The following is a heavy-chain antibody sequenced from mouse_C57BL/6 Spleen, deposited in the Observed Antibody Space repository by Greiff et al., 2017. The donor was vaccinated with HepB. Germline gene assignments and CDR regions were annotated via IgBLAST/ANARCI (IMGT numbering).Heavy chain of an antibody. V-gene: IGHV1-85*01. J-gene: IGHJ2*01. CDR1: GYTFTSYD. CDR3: AREGEDYYGSSLYYFDY. D-gene: IGHD1-1*01. CDR2: IYPRDGST. Sequence: VKLKQSGPELVKPGASVKLSCKASGYTFTSYDINWVKQRPGQGLEWIGWIYPRDGSTKYNEKFKGKATLTVDTSSSTAYMELHSLTSEDSAVYFCAREGEDYYGSSLYYFDYWGQGTTLTVSS.